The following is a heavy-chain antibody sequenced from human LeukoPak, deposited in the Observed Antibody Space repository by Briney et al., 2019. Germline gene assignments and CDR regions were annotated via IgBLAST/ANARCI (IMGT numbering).Heavy chain of an antibody. CDR3: ARRGYSSSFGV. D-gene: IGHD6-6*01. CDR1: GASITNDF. J-gene: IGHJ4*02. Sequence: SETLSLTCTVSGASITNDFWSWIRQPPGMHPEYIGFVSLHGKTNYNPSLKSRVAISLDTSKNQFSLELTSVTAADTAVYYCARRGYSSSFGVWGQGTLVTVSS. V-gene: IGHV4-59*01. CDR2: VSLHGKT.